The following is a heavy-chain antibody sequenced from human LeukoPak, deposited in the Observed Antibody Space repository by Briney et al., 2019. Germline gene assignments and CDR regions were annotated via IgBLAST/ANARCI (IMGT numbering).Heavy chain of an antibody. CDR2: INAGNGNT. V-gene: IGHV1-3*01. J-gene: IGHJ4*02. CDR1: GYTFTSYG. Sequence: ASVTVSCKASGYTFTSYGMHWVRQAPGQRLEWMGWINAGNGNTKYSQKFQGRVTITRDTSASTAYMGLSSLRSEDTAVYYCARVQDDSSGYYSFDFWGQGTLVTVSS. D-gene: IGHD3-22*01. CDR3: ARVQDDSSGYYSFDF.